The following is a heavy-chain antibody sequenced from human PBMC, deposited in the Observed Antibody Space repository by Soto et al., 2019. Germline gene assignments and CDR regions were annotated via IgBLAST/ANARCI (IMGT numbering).Heavy chain of an antibody. J-gene: IGHJ4*02. CDR3: ARELLDDYSNYLPIDY. CDR2: IWYDGSNK. CDR1: GFTFSSYG. Sequence: QVQLVESGGGVVQPGRSLRLSCAASGFTFSSYGMHWVRQAPGKGLEWVAVIWYDGSNKYYADSVKGRFTISRDNSNNTLYLQMNSLRAEDTAVYYCARELLDDYSNYLPIDYWGQGTLVTVS. D-gene: IGHD4-4*01. V-gene: IGHV3-33*01.